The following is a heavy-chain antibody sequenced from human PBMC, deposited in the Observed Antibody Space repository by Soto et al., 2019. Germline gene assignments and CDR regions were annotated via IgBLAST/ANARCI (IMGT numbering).Heavy chain of an antibody. CDR1: GLSLTTSGVG. Sequence: QITLKESGPTLVKPTQTLTLTCTFSGLSLTTSGVGVGWIRQTPGRAPEWLALTYWDGDERYSPSLKSRLTITKDASRNQVILTLANMGPVDTATSYCVHRVLRTFYGLVTTTALYFDHWGQCALVTVSS. CDR3: VHRVLRTFYGLVTTTALYFDH. V-gene: IGHV2-5*02. CDR2: TYWDGDE. J-gene: IGHJ4*02. D-gene: IGHD4-17*01.